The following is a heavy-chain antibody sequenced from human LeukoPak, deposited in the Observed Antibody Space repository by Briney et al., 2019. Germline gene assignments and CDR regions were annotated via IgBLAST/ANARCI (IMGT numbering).Heavy chain of an antibody. V-gene: IGHV1-2*06. CDR1: GYTLTELS. Sequence: ASVKVSCKVSGYTLTELSMRWVRQAPGKGLEWMGRINPNSGGTNYAQKFQGRVTMTRDTSISTAYMELSRLRSDDTAVYYCARLAVAGAHYYYYMDVWGKGTTVTVSS. CDR3: ARLAVAGAHYYYYMDV. J-gene: IGHJ6*03. CDR2: INPNSGGT. D-gene: IGHD6-19*01.